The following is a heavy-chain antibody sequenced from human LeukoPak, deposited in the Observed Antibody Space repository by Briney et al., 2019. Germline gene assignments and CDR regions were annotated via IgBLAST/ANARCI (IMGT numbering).Heavy chain of an antibody. J-gene: IGHJ4*02. D-gene: IGHD3-22*01. CDR1: GFTFSSYG. CDR2: ISYDGSNK. V-gene: IGHV3-30*18. CDR3: AKVGEDYYDSSGYHDRFDY. Sequence: PGRSLRLSCAASGFTFSSYGMHWVRQAPGKGLEWVAVISYDGSNKYYADSVKGRFTISRDNSKNTLYLQMNSLRAEDTAVYYCAKVGEDYYDSSGYHDRFDYWGQGTLVTVSS.